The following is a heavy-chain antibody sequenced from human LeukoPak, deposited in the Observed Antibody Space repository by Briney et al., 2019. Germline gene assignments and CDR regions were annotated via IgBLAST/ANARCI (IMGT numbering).Heavy chain of an antibody. V-gene: IGHV4-4*02. CDR2: IYHSGST. D-gene: IGHD6-19*01. CDR1: GFAFNSYTI. J-gene: IGHJ4*02. Sequence: GSLRLSCAASGFAFNSYTINWVRQPPGKGLEWIGEIYHSGSTNYNPSLKSRVTISVDKSKNQFSLKLSSVTAADTAVYYCARYGGRLRSGWYFDYWGQGTLVTVSS. CDR3: ARYGGRLRSGWYFDY.